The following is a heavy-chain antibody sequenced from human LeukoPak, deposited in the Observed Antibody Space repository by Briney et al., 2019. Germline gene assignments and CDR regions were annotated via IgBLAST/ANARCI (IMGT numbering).Heavy chain of an antibody. J-gene: IGHJ6*03. D-gene: IGHD6-6*01. Sequence: ASVKVSCKASGYTFIDYGFTWLRQAPGQRLEWMGRINTLDGNTDYAQKFQDRVTMTTDTSTNTAYMELRSLRYDDTAVYYCAIDRLSRVDYMDFWGKGTTVIVS. CDR2: INTLDGNT. CDR3: AIDRLSRVDYMDF. V-gene: IGHV1-18*01. CDR1: GYTFIDYG.